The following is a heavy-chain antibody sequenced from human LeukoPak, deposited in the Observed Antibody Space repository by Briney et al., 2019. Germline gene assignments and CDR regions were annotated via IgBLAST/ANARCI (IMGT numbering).Heavy chain of an antibody. V-gene: IGHV4-59*08. J-gene: IGHJ3*01. D-gene: IGHD3/OR15-3a*01. CDR1: GGSISSYY. CDR3: ARQGSVGLADAFDV. CDR2: IYYSGST. Sequence: PSETLSLTCTVSGGSISSYYWSWIRQPPGKGLEWIGYIYYSGSTIYNPSLKSRVAMSVDTSKDQFSLKLTSVTAADTALYYCARQGSVGLADAFDVWGQGTMVTVSS.